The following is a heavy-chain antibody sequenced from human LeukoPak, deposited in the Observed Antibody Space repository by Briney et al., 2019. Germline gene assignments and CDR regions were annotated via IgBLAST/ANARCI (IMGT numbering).Heavy chain of an antibody. CDR2: IYHSGST. V-gene: IGHV4-38-2*01. CDR3: AIPCGDGYNKDAFDT. Sequence: SETLSLTCAVSGYSISSGYYWGWIRQPPGKGLEWIWSIYHSGSTYYNPSLKSRVTISVDTSKNQFSLKLSSVTAADTAVYYCAIPCGDGYNKDAFDTWGQGTMDSVSS. J-gene: IGHJ3*02. D-gene: IGHD5-24*01. CDR1: GYSISSGYY.